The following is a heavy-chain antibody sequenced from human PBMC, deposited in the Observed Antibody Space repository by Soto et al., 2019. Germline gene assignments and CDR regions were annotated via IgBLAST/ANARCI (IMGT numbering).Heavy chain of an antibody. D-gene: IGHD3-22*01. CDR2: FYSSGSP. Sequence: PSXTLSLTCTVSGGSLSGYYWSWIRQPPVKGLEWIGDFYSSGSPHHNPSLKNRVSISEDRSKNEFSLKLSSVTAADTAIYYCAREFYYDSSGIGFDSWGQGTLVTVSS. J-gene: IGHJ4*02. CDR3: AREFYYDSSGIGFDS. CDR1: GGSLSGYY. V-gene: IGHV4-59*01.